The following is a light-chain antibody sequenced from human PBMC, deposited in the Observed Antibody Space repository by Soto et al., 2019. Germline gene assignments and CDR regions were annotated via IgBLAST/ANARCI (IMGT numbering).Light chain of an antibody. CDR3: CSYTVNTTVV. CDR1: SSDVGGFFY. V-gene: IGLV2-14*01. Sequence: QAVVTQPASVSGSPGQSITISCTGTSSDVGGFFYVSWYRQHPGRAPQLLIYEVTNRPSGVSHRFSGSKSGNTASLTISGLQAEDEADYYCCSYTVNTTVVFGGGTKVTVL. CDR2: EVT. J-gene: IGLJ2*01.